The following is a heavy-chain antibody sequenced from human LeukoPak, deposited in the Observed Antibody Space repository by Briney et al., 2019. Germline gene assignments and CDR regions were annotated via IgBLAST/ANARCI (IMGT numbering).Heavy chain of an antibody. Sequence: GGSLRLSCAASGFTFSSYAMSWVRQAPGKGLEWVSSISGSGGGTYYADSVKGRFTISRDNSKNTLYLQMNSLRAEDTAVYYCARAYGSGSSSYNWFDPWGQGTLVTVSS. CDR1: GFTFSSYA. CDR3: ARAYGSGSSSYNWFDP. J-gene: IGHJ5*02. D-gene: IGHD3-10*01. V-gene: IGHV3-23*01. CDR2: ISGSGGGT.